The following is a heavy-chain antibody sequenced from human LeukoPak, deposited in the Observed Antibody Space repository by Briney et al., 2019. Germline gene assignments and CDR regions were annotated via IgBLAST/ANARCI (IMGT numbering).Heavy chain of an antibody. CDR3: ANYSGYCSGGSCATMGYYYYMDV. CDR1: GYSFTVYY. Sequence: ASVKVSCKASGYSFTVYYMHWVRQAPGQGLEWVGWINPNSGGTSYAQKFQGRVTMTRDMSTSTVYMELSSLRSEDTAVYYCANYSGYCSGGSCATMGYYYYMDVWGKGTTVTVSS. J-gene: IGHJ6*03. V-gene: IGHV1-2*02. D-gene: IGHD2-15*01. CDR2: INPNSGGT.